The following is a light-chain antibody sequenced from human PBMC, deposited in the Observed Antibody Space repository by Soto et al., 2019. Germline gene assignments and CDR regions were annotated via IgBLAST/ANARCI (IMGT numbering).Light chain of an antibody. J-gene: IGKJ1*01. CDR1: QSISSW. CDR2: DAS. CDR3: HQYENYWT. V-gene: IGKV1-5*01. Sequence: EITMSLSPSTMSASVGDTVTITCQASQSISSWLSWYQHKPGKAPKLLIDDASNIDSGVPSRFSGSGSGTEFSLTIINLQPDDCATYYCHQYENYWTFGQGTKVDIK.